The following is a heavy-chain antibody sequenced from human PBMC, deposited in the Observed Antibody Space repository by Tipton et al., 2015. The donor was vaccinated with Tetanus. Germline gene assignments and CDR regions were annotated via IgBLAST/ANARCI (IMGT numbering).Heavy chain of an antibody. CDR2: IYSGGRT. D-gene: IGHD3-16*01. V-gene: IGHV3-53*01. Sequence: SLRLSCAASGFTLGNYAMSWVRQAPGKGLEWVSIIYSGGRTYYADSVKGRFTISRDNSKNMLFLQMNSMRAEDTAVYYCTSSLNTWYYYGVDVWGQGTTVTVSS. J-gene: IGHJ6*02. CDR1: GFTLGNYA. CDR3: TSSLNTWYYYGVDV.